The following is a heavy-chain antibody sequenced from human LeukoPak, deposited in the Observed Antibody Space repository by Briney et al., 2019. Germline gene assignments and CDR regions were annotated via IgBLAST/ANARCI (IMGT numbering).Heavy chain of an antibody. V-gene: IGHV1-18*04. D-gene: IGHD5-12*01. J-gene: IGHJ5*02. CDR1: GYTFTSYG. CDR3: ARYLQSRVDSNWFDP. CDR2: ISAYNGNT. Sequence: ASVKVSCKASGYTFTSYGISWVRQAPGQGLEWMGWISAYNGNTNYAQKLQGRVTMTTDTSTSTAYMELRSLRSDDTAVYYCARYLQSRVDSNWFDPWGQGTLVTVSS.